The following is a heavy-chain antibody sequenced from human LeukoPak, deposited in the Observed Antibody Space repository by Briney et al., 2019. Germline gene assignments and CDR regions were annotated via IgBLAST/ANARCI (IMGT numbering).Heavy chain of an antibody. CDR2: INTNTGNP. Sequence: ASVKVSCKASGYTFTSYYMHWVRQAPGQGLEWMGWINTNTGNPTYAQGFTGRFVFSLDTSVSTAYLQISSLKAEDTAVYYCARRDRYSSGWYITFDPWGQGTLVTVSS. CDR1: GYTFTSYY. CDR3: ARRDRYSSGWYITFDP. J-gene: IGHJ5*02. D-gene: IGHD6-19*01. V-gene: IGHV7-4-1*02.